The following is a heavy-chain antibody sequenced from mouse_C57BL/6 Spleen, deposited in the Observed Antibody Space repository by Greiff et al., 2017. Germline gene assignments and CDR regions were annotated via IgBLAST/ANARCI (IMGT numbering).Heavy chain of an antibody. CDR3: ARGTGTAMDY. Sequence: LVKPGASVKMSCKASGYTFTDYNMHWVKQSHGKSLEWIGYINPNNGGTSYNQKFKGKATLTVNKSSSTAYMELRSLTSEDSAVYYCARGTGTAMDYWGQGTSVTVSS. CDR1: GYTFTDYN. J-gene: IGHJ4*01. CDR2: INPNNGGT. V-gene: IGHV1-22*01. D-gene: IGHD4-1*01.